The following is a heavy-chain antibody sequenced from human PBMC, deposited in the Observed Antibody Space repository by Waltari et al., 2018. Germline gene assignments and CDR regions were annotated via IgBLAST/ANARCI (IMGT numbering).Heavy chain of an antibody. CDR3: ARGVCGLGMGY. CDR2: INHSGST. V-gene: IGHV4-34*01. D-gene: IGHD7-27*01. Sequence: QVQLQQWGAGLLKPSETLSLTCAVYGGSFSGYYWSWIRQPPGKGLEWIGEINHSGSTNYNPSLKSRVTISVDTSKNQFSLKLSSVTAADTAVYYCARGVCGLGMGYWGQGTLVTVSS. J-gene: IGHJ4*02. CDR1: GGSFSGYY.